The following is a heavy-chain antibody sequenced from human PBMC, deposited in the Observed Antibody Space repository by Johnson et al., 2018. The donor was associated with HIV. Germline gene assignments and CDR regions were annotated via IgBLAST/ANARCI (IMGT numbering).Heavy chain of an antibody. CDR3: AREMAWEDAFDI. J-gene: IGHJ3*02. CDR1: GFTFSSYA. CDR2: ISYDGSNK. V-gene: IGHV3-30*04. D-gene: IGHD5-24*01. Sequence: GGSLRLSCAASGFTFSSYAMHWVRQAPGKGLEWVAVISYDGSNKYYAGSVKGRFTISRDNAKNSLFLQMNSLRAEDTAVYYCAREMAWEDAFDIWGQGTMVTVSS.